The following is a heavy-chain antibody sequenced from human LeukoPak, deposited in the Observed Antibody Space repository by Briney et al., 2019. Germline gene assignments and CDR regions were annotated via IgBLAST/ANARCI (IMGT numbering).Heavy chain of an antibody. V-gene: IGHV4-34*01. CDR1: GGSFSDYS. D-gene: IGHD4-17*01. CDR3: ARGPSTVTTSVWFDP. Sequence: SETLSFTCAVYGGSFSDYSWSWIRQPPGKGLEWIGEINHSGSTNYNPSLKSRVTISVDTSKNQFSLKLSSVTAADTAVYYCARGPSTVTTSVWFDPWGQGTLVTVSS. J-gene: IGHJ5*02. CDR2: INHSGST.